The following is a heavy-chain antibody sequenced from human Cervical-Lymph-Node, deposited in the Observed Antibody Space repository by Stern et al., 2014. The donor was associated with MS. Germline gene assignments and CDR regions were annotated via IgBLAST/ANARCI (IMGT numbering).Heavy chain of an antibody. Sequence: AQLVQSGAEVKKPGSSVKVSCKASGGTFSSYAISWVRQAPGQGLEWMGGIIPIFGTANYAQKFQGRVTITADESTSTAYMELSSLRSEDTAVYYCARDQAAAGTRVFSYYYGMXXXGQGTTVTVSS. CDR1: GGTFSSYA. CDR3: ARDQAAAGTRVFSYYYGMXX. D-gene: IGHD6-13*01. V-gene: IGHV1-69*01. CDR2: IIPIFGTA. J-gene: IGHJ6*02.